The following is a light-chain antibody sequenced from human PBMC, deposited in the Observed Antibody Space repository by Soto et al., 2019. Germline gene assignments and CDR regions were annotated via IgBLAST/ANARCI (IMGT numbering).Light chain of an antibody. CDR3: QQCGSSRRT. CDR2: GAS. Sequence: EIVLTQSPGTLSLSPGERATLSCRASESVTSDCLAWYRQRPGQAPRLLIYGASTRATGTPDRISGSGPGTDFTLTISRLEPEDFAVYFCQQCGSSRRTFGQGTKVDIK. CDR1: ESVTSDC. J-gene: IGKJ1*01. V-gene: IGKV3-20*01.